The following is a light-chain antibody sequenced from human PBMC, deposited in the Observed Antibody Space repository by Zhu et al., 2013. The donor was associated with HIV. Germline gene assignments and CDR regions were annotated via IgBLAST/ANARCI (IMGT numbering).Light chain of an antibody. CDR1: QVINTY. CDR2: AAS. J-gene: IGKJ1*01. Sequence: DIQLTQSPSFLSASIGDRVTITCRASQVINTYLAWYQHEPGKAPRLLIYAASTLQTGVPSRFSGSGSGTEFTLTISSLQPEDFATYYCQQYNSYSWTFGQGTKVEIK. CDR3: QQYNSYSWT. V-gene: IGKV1-9*01.